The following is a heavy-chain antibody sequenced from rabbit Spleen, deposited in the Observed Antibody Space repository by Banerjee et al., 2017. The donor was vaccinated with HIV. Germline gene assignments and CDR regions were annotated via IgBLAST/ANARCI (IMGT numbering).Heavy chain of an antibody. CDR1: GFTLSSYY. Sequence: QEQLKESGGGLVQPGGSLKLSCKASGFTLSSYYMCWVRQAPGKGLEWIACIHGGSINNVYYATWAKGRFTISKTSSTTVTLQTTSLTAADTATYFCARDTGSSFSSYGMDLWGQGTLVTVS. J-gene: IGHJ6*01. D-gene: IGHD8-1*01. V-gene: IGHV1S45*01. CDR3: ARDTGSSFSSYGMDL. CDR2: IHGGSINNV.